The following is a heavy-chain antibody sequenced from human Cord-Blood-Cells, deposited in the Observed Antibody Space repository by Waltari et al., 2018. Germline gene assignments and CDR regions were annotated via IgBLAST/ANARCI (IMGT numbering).Heavy chain of an antibody. Sequence: QVQLQESGPGLVKPSQTLSLTCPVSGGSISSGGYYCSWIRQHPGKGLEWIGYIYYSGSTYYNPSLKSRVTISVDTSKNQFSLKLSSVTAADTAVYYCARHYGDYNWFDPWGQGTLVTVSS. V-gene: IGHV4-31*03. CDR3: ARHYGDYNWFDP. CDR2: IYYSGST. D-gene: IGHD4-17*01. CDR1: GGSISSGGYY. J-gene: IGHJ5*02.